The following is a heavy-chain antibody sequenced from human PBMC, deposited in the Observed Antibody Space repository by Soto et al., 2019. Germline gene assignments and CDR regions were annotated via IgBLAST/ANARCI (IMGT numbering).Heavy chain of an antibody. Sequence: PSETLCLTCSVSGGSISSYYWSWIRQPPGKGLEWIGYIYYSGSTNYNPSLKSRVTISVDTSKNQFSLKLSSVTAADTAVYYCARWRYVYSFDYWGQGTLVTVSS. J-gene: IGHJ4*02. D-gene: IGHD5-18*01. CDR2: IYYSGST. V-gene: IGHV4-59*01. CDR3: ARWRYVYSFDY. CDR1: GGSISSYY.